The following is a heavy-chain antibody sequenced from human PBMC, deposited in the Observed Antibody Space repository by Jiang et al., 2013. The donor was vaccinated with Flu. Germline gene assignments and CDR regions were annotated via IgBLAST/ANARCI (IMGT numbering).Heavy chain of an antibody. CDR2: IYYSGSS. V-gene: IGHV4-39*01. Sequence: EWIGSIYYSGSSYYNASLKSRVAISVDTSKNQFSLKLSSVTAADTAVYYCARYKRGQSYFDLWGRGTLVTVSS. D-gene: IGHD1-14*01. J-gene: IGHJ2*01. CDR3: ARYKRGQSYFDL.